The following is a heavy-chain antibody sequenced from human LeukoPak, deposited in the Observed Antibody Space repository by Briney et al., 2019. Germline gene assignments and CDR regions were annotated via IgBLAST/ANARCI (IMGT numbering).Heavy chain of an antibody. J-gene: IGHJ4*02. CDR2: ISGSGAMT. V-gene: IGHV3-23*01. D-gene: IGHD3-10*01. CDR3: AKDRVDGSGSQFDS. CDR1: GFTLSNHA. Sequence: PGGSLRLSCAASGFTLSNHAMIWVRQAPGKGLEWVSSISGSGAMTYYADSAKGRFTISRDNAMDTLYLQMNSLRADDTAVYYCAKDRVDGSGSQFDSWGQGSLVIVSS.